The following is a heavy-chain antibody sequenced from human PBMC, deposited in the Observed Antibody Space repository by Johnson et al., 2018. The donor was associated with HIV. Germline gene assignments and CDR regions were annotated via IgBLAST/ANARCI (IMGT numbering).Heavy chain of an antibody. CDR3: TRRRAGYDSSGQDAFDI. J-gene: IGHJ3*02. D-gene: IGHD3-22*01. Sequence: QVQLVESGGGVVQPGRSLRLSCAASGFTFSSYAMHWVRQAPGKGLEWVAVISYDGSNKYYADSVKGRFTISRDNSKNTLYLQMNSLRAEDTAVYYCTRRRAGYDSSGQDAFDIWGQGTMVTVSS. V-gene: IGHV3-30-3*01. CDR2: ISYDGSNK. CDR1: GFTFSSYA.